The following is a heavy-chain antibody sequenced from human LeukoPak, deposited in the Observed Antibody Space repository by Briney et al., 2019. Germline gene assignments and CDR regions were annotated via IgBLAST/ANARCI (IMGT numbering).Heavy chain of an antibody. CDR3: AKLKGWYGEGFFDY. CDR2: LYSGGAT. V-gene: IGHV3-53*01. J-gene: IGHJ4*02. Sequence: GGSLRLSCAASGFTVSSNYMSWVRQPAGKGLEWVSVLYSGGATFYADSVKGRFTISRDTSKNTLYLQMNDLRADDTAVYYCAKLKGWYGEGFFDYWGQGTLVTVSS. D-gene: IGHD6-19*01. CDR1: GFTVSSNY.